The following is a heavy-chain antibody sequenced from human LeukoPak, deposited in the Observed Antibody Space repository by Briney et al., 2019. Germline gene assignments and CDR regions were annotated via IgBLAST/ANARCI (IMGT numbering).Heavy chain of an antibody. Sequence: ASVKVSCKASGYTFTSYYMHWVRQAPGQGLEWMGKINPSGGSTSYAQKFQGRVTMTRDTSTSTAYMELRSLRSDDTAVYYCARDDIVVVPAAMGVYYYGMDVWGQGTTVTVSS. J-gene: IGHJ6*02. CDR1: GYTFTSYY. CDR3: ARDDIVVVPAAMGVYYYGMDV. D-gene: IGHD2-2*01. CDR2: INPSGGST. V-gene: IGHV1-46*01.